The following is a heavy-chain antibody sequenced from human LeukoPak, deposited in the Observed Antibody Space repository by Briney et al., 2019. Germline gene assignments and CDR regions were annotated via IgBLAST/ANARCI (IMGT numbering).Heavy chain of an antibody. CDR1: GGSISSSNW. Sequence: SETLSLTCAVSGGSISSSNWWSWVRQPPGKGLEWIGEIYHSGSTNYNPSLKSRVTISVDKSKNQFSLKLSSVTAADTAVYYCAKLVARPLDAFNIWGLGTMVAVSS. CDR3: AKLVARPLDAFNI. CDR2: IYHSGST. J-gene: IGHJ3*02. V-gene: IGHV4-4*02. D-gene: IGHD6-6*01.